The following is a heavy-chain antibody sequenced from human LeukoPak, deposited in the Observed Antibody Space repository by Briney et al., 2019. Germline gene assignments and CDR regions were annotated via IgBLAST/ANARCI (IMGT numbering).Heavy chain of an antibody. V-gene: IGHV3-23*01. CDR3: AKGDCASGSCYFDD. Sequence: GGSLGLSCAASGFTLSKHPMYWVRQAPGKGLEWVSSLSDTGDSRHYADSVKGRFTISRDSARSALYLQMNSLRAEDTAVSYCAKGDCASGSCYFDDWGQGSQVTVSS. CDR1: GFTLSKHP. D-gene: IGHD2-8*01. J-gene: IGHJ4*02. CDR2: LSDTGDSR.